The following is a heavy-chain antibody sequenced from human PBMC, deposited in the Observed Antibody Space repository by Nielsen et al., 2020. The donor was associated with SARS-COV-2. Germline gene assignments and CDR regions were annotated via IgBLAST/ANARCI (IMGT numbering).Heavy chain of an antibody. CDR1: GYTFTSYA. Sequence: ASVKVSCKASGYTFTSYAMHWVRQAPGQRLEWMGWINAGKGNTKYSQKFQGRVTITRDTSASTAYMELSSLRSEDTAVYYCARDFIEYYDFWSGYYTLGYWGQGTLVTVSS. CDR3: ARDFIEYYDFWSGYYTLGY. J-gene: IGHJ4*02. V-gene: IGHV1-3*01. CDR2: INAGKGNT. D-gene: IGHD3-3*01.